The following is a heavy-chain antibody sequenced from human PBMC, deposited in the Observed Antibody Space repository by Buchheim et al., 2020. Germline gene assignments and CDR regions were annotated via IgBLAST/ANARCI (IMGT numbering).Heavy chain of an antibody. V-gene: IGHV3-74*01. CDR3: ARGAFSDGLDG. D-gene: IGHD3-3*02. CDR2: VKRDGSET. J-gene: IGHJ6*02. Sequence: VQLVESGGGLVQPGGSLRLSCATSGFSFSSYWMHWVRQAPGKGLVWISRVKRDGSETFYADNVKGRFTISRDNDKNTLYLQMNSLRAEDTAMYYCARGAFSDGLDGWGQGTT. CDR1: GFSFSSYW.